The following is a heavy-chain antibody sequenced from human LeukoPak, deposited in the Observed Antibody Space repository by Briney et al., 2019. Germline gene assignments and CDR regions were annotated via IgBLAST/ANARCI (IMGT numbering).Heavy chain of an antibody. CDR2: IFYSGST. CDR1: GGSISSSTHY. V-gene: IGHV4-39*01. Sequence: KSSETQSLTCTVSGGSISSSTHYWGWIRQPPGKGLEWIGSIFYSGSTYYNPSLKSRVTLSVDTSKNQFSLKLSSVTAADTAVYYCARVFGGPYGSSGYYYNYWGQGTLVTVSS. CDR3: ARVFGGPYGSSGYYYNY. D-gene: IGHD3-22*01. J-gene: IGHJ4*02.